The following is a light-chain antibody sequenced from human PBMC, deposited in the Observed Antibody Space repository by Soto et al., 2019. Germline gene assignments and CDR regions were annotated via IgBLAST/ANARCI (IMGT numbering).Light chain of an antibody. Sequence: QPVLTQPPSASGTPGQRVTISCSGSSSNIARNPVNWYQWLPGTAPKLLSYSNNQRPSGVPDRFSGSKSGTSASLAISGLQSEDEGDYYCAAWDDSLNGFWVFGGGTKLTVL. J-gene: IGLJ3*02. CDR3: AAWDDSLNGFWV. CDR1: SSNIARNP. V-gene: IGLV1-44*01. CDR2: SNN.